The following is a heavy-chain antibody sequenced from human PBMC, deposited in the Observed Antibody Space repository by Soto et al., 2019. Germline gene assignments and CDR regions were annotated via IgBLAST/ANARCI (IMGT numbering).Heavy chain of an antibody. CDR2: ISPYNGNT. CDR3: AREGGVWGSFRYFDY. J-gene: IGHJ4*02. Sequence: QVQLVQSGVEVQKPGASVKVSCKASGYTFTSYVINWLRQAPVQGLEWMGWISPYNGNTNYGQQLQGRVTMTTDTSTSIAYMELRSLRSDDTAVYYCAREGGVWGSFRYFDYWGQGTLVTVSS. V-gene: IGHV1-18*04. CDR1: GYTFTSYV. D-gene: IGHD3-16*02.